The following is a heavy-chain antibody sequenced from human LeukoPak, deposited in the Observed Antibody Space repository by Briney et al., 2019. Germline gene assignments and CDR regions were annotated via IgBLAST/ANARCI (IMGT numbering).Heavy chain of an antibody. CDR3: ARGSGSSGYNFDY. J-gene: IGHJ4*02. CDR2: INAGNGNT. V-gene: IGHV1-3*01. Sequence: ASVKVSCKASGYTFTSYAMHWVRQAPGQRLEWMGWINAGNGNTKYSQKFQGRVTITRDTSASTAYMELSSLRSEDTAVYYCARGSGSSGYNFDYWGQGTLVTVSS. D-gene: IGHD3-22*01. CDR1: GYTFTSYA.